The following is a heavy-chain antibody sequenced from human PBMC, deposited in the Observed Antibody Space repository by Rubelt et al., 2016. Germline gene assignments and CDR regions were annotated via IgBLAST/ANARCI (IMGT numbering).Heavy chain of an antibody. J-gene: IGHJ3*02. Sequence: QVQLVQSGAEVKKPGASVKVSCKASGYTFTGYYMHWVRQAPGQGLEWMGWINPNSGGTNYAQKVQGRGTMTRDTSISTAYMELSSLRSEDTAVYYCARDPRSYHAFDIWGQGTMVTVSS. CDR2: INPNSGGT. V-gene: IGHV1-2*02. CDR1: GYTFTGYY. CDR3: ARDPRSYHAFDI. D-gene: IGHD1-26*01.